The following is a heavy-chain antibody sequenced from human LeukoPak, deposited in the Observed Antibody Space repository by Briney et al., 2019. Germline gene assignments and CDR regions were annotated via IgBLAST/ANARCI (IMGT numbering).Heavy chain of an antibody. J-gene: IGHJ4*02. D-gene: IGHD2-15*01. CDR1: GFTFSNYD. Sequence: GGSLRLSCAASGFTFSNYDMSWVRQAPGKGLEWVSGIIVVGGSTYNADSVKGRFTISRDNSKNTLYLQMNSLRAEDTAVYYCAIEVESGAYFAYWGQGNLVTVSS. V-gene: IGHV3-23*01. CDR3: AIEVESGAYFAY. CDR2: IIVVGGST.